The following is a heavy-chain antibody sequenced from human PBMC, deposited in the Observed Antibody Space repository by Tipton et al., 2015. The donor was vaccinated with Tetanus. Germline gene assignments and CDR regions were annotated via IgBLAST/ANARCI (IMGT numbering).Heavy chain of an antibody. V-gene: IGHV4-31*03. CDR1: GDSISRGGYF. CDR2: IYYSGDT. Sequence: TLSLTCTVSGDSISRGGYFWDRIPPRPGKGPEGIWYIYYSGDTYYNPSLKRRVSMSVDTSRNPFSLNLTSVTAADTAVYYCARDQGGGRVVRLNWLDPWGQGTLVTVSS. CDR3: ARDQGGGRVVRLNWLDP. D-gene: IGHD6-6*01. J-gene: IGHJ5*02.